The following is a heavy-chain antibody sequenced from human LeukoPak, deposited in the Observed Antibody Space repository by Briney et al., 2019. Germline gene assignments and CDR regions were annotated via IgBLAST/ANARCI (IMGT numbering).Heavy chain of an antibody. CDR3: ARHLNPTRPFDP. J-gene: IGHJ5*02. CDR2: MYYSGST. V-gene: IGHV4-39*01. CDR1: GGSISSSSYY. Sequence: SETLSLTCTVSGGSISSSSYYWGGIRQPPGKGLEGIGSMYYSGSTYYNPSLKSRVTISVDTSKNQFSLKLSSVTAADTAVYYCARHLNPTRPFDPWGQGTLVTVSS.